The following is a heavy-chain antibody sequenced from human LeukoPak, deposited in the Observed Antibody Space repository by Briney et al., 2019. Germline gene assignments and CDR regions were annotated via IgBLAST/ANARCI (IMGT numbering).Heavy chain of an antibody. CDR1: GGSISSHY. CDR3: ARADIVVVPAAMGDAYYYYYYMDV. CDR2: IYYSGST. Sequence: SETLSLTCTVSGGSISSHYWSWIRQPPGKGLEWIGYIYYSGSTNYNPSLKSRVTISVDTSKNQFSLKLSSVTAADTAVYYCARADIVVVPAAMGDAYYYYYYMDVWGKGTTVTISS. D-gene: IGHD2-2*01. J-gene: IGHJ6*03. V-gene: IGHV4-59*11.